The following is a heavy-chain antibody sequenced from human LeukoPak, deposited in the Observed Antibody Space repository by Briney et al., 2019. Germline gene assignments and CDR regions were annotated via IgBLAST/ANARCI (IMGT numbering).Heavy chain of an antibody. CDR1: GGSISSGGYS. V-gene: IGHV4-30-2*01. Sequence: PSETPSLTCAVSGGSISSGGYSWSWIRQPPGTGLEWIGYIYHSGSTYYNPSLKSRVTISVDRSKNQFSLKLSSVTAADTAVYYCARDGYGSGSWYYFDYWGQGTLVTVSS. J-gene: IGHJ4*02. D-gene: IGHD3-10*01. CDR2: IYHSGST. CDR3: ARDGYGSGSWYYFDY.